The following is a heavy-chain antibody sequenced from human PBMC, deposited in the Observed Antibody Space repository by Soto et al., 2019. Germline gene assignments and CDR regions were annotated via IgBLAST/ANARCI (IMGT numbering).Heavy chain of an antibody. CDR2: ISYDGSNK. D-gene: IGHD6-13*01. Sequence: QVQLVESGGGVVQPGRSLRLSCAASGFTFSSYGMHWVRQAPGKGLEWVAVISYDGSNKYYADSVKGRFIISRDNSKNTLYLQMNSLRAEDTAVYYCAKDLALYSSRGDSWFDPWGQGTLVTVSS. CDR3: AKDLALYSSRGDSWFDP. V-gene: IGHV3-30*18. J-gene: IGHJ5*02. CDR1: GFTFSSYG.